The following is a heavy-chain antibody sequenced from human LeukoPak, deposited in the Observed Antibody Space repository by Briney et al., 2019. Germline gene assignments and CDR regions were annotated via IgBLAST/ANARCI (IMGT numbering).Heavy chain of an antibody. V-gene: IGHV1-69*04. Sequence: ASVKVSCKASGGTFSSYAISWVRPTPGQGLEWMGRIIPILGIANYAQKFQGRATITADKSTSTAYMELSSLRSEDTAVYYCASPSHRTAAAGIMAFDYWGQGTLVTVSS. CDR3: ASPSHRTAAAGIMAFDY. CDR2: IIPILGIA. D-gene: IGHD6-13*01. J-gene: IGHJ4*02. CDR1: GGTFSSYA.